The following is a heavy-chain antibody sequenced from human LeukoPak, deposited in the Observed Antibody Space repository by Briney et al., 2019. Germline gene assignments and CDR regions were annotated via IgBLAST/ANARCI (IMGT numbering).Heavy chain of an antibody. CDR3: ARGNDFWSGYYTGIHYYYMDV. D-gene: IGHD3-3*01. CDR2: INPSGGGT. V-gene: IGHV1-46*01. J-gene: IGHJ6*03. CDR1: GYTFTGYY. Sequence: ASVKVSCKASGYTFTGYYMHWVRQAPGQGLEWMGIINPSGGGTSYAQKFQGRVTMTRDMSTSTVYMELSSLRSEDTAVYYCARGNDFWSGYYTGIHYYYMDVWGKGTTVTVSS.